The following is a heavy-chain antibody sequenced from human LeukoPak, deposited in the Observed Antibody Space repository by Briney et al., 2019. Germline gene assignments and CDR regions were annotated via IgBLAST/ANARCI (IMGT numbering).Heavy chain of an antibody. CDR3: AKDIGTGGTGWYFDL. D-gene: IGHD6-13*01. CDR2: INPDGSGT. CDR1: GFTFSSYW. J-gene: IGHJ2*01. V-gene: IGHV3-74*01. Sequence: PGGSLRLSCAASGFTFSSYWMHWVRQGPGKGLVWVSRINPDGSGTSHADSVKGRFTISRDNAKNTLYLQMHSLRAEDTALYYCAKDIGTGGTGWYFDLWGRGTLVTVSS.